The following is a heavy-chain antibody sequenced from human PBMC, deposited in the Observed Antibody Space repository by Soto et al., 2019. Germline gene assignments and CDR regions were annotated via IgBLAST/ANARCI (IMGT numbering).Heavy chain of an antibody. D-gene: IGHD6-13*01. CDR2: INWNTGSI. CDR1: GFTFDDYA. J-gene: IGHJ1*01. Sequence: EVQLVESGGGLVQPGGSLRLSCAASGFTFDDYAMHWVRQVPGMGLEWVSGINWNTGSIGYGDSVKGRFAISRDNATNSLHLQMNSLSAEDTAFYYCVKDESINWYSGHFRHWGQGTLVTVSS. V-gene: IGHV3-9*01. CDR3: VKDESINWYSGHFRH.